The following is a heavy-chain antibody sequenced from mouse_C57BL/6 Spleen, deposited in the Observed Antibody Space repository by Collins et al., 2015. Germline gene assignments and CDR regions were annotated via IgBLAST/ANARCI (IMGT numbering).Heavy chain of an antibody. J-gene: IGHJ4*01. CDR3: ASLHYGNLYYAMDY. D-gene: IGHD2-1*01. CDR2: IDPNSGGT. CDR1: GYTFTSYW. Sequence: QVQLQQPGAELVKPGASVKLSCKASGYTFTSYWMHWVKQRPGRGLEWLGRIDPNSGGTKYNEKFKSKATLTVDKPSSTAYMQLSSLTSEDSAVYYCASLHYGNLYYAMDYWGQGTSVTVSS. V-gene: IGHV1-72*01.